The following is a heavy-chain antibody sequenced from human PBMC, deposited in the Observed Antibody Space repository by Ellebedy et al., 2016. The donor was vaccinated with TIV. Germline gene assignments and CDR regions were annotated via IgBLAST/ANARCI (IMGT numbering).Heavy chain of an antibody. CDR2: INSDGSST. D-gene: IGHD1-14*01. V-gene: IGHV3-74*01. Sequence: GESLKISCAASGFTFSSYWMHWVRQAPGKGLVWVSRINSDGSSTSYADSVKGRFTISRDNAKNTLYLQMNSLRAEDTAVYYCARDHPDLFLGYWGQGTLVTVSS. J-gene: IGHJ4*02. CDR1: GFTFSSYW. CDR3: ARDHPDLFLGY.